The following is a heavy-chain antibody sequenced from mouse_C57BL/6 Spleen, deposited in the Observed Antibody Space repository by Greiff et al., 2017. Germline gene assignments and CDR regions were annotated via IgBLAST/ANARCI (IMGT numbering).Heavy chain of an antibody. Sequence: EVQLQQSGPELVKPGASVKISCKASGYTFTDYYMNWVKQSHGKSLEWIGDINPNNGGTSYNQKFKGKATLTVDKSSSTAYMQLSSLTSEDSAVXDCAAVGGYYVGWFDDWGTGTTVTVSS. D-gene: IGHD2-3*01. CDR1: GYTFTDYY. V-gene: IGHV1-26*01. J-gene: IGHJ1*03. CDR3: AAVGGYYVGWFDD. CDR2: INPNNGGT.